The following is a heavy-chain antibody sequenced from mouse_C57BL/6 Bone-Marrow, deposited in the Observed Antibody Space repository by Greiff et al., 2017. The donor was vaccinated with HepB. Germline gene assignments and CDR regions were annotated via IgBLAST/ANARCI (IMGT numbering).Heavy chain of an antibody. V-gene: IGHV1-69*01. CDR3: ARGLRYGRDPFAY. J-gene: IGHJ3*01. CDR1: GYTFTSYW. D-gene: IGHD1-1*01. Sequence: VQLQQPGAELVMPGASVKLSCKASGYTFTSYWMHWVKQRPGQGLEWIGEIDPSESYTNYNQKFKGKSTLTVDKSSSTAYMQLSSLTSEDSAVYYCARGLRYGRDPFAYWGQGTLVTVSA. CDR2: IDPSESYT.